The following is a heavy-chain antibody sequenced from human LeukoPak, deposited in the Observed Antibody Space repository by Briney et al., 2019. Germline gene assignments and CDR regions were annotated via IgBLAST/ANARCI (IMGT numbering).Heavy chain of an antibody. D-gene: IGHD3-10*01. V-gene: IGHV4-31*03. CDR2: IHFSGST. J-gene: IGHJ4*02. Sequence: SQTLSFTCTVSADSISSSGHYWTWIRQHPGKGPETIGFIHFSGSTNHNPSLKSRVAISVDASKNQFSLRLSSVTSADTAVYYCARGGNRFGGFYFDYWGQGILVTVSS. CDR1: ADSISSSGHY. CDR3: ARGGNRFGGFYFDY.